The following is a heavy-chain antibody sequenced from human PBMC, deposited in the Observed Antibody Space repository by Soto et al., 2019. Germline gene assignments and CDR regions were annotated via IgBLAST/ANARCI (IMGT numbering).Heavy chain of an antibody. CDR1: GFTFSSYS. CDR2: ISSSSSTI. Sequence: PGGSLRLSCAASGFTFSSYSMNWVRQAPGKGLEWVSYISSSSSTIYYADSVKGRFTISRDNAKNSLYLQMNSLRDEDTAVYYCARDKSDSYGLHYYGMDVWGQGTTVTVSS. V-gene: IGHV3-48*02. J-gene: IGHJ6*02. CDR3: ARDKSDSYGLHYYGMDV. D-gene: IGHD5-18*01.